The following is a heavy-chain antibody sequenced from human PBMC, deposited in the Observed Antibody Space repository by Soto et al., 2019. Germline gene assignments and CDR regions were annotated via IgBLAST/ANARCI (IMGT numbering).Heavy chain of an antibody. CDR2: IVGIGGGGST. V-gene: IGHV3-23*01. Sequence: GGSLRLSCAASGFTFGAFAMNWVRQAPGGELEWVSSIVGIGGGGSTYYADSVKVRFTGSRDNSKNTLYLEMRSLRAEDTAVYYCAKGELGHCSGVNCYPFDFWGQGTLVTVSS. CDR1: GFTFGAFA. D-gene: IGHD2-15*01. CDR3: AKGELGHCSGVNCYPFDF. J-gene: IGHJ4*02.